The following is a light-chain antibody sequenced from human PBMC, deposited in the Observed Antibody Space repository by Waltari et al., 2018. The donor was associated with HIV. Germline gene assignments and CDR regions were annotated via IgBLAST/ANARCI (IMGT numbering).Light chain of an antibody. J-gene: IGKJ1*01. Sequence: LMTQSPATLSVSPGERATLSCRASQSVSTNLAWYQQKTGQAPRLLIYGAFTRATGVPARFSGSGSGTEFTLTISSLQSEDFAVYYCQQYNSWPPWTFGQGTKVDFK. CDR3: QQYNSWPPWT. CDR2: GAF. V-gene: IGKV3-15*01. CDR1: QSVSTN.